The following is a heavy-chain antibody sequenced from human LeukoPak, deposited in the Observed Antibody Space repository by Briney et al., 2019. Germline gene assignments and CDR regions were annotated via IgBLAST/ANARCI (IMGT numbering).Heavy chain of an antibody. CDR2: IRYDGSNK. Sequence: GGSLRLSCAAPGFTFSSYGMHWVRQAPGKGLEWVAFIRYDGSNKYYADSVKGRFTISRDNSKNTLYLQMNSLRAEDTAVYYCAKVLHSYENLVFCNGDCQNWFDSWGQGTLVTVSS. CDR1: GFTFSSYG. CDR3: AKVLHSYENLVFCNGDCQNWFDS. D-gene: IGHD2-21*02. J-gene: IGHJ5*01. V-gene: IGHV3-30*02.